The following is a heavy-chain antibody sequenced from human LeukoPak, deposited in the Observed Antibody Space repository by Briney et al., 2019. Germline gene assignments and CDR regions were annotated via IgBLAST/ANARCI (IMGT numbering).Heavy chain of an antibody. Sequence: GASVTVSCKASGYTFTSYDINWVRQATGQGLEWMGWMNPNSGNTGYAQKFQGRVTITRNTSISTAYMELSSLRSEDTAVYYCARGPFNAGAYYYYYYYMDVWGKGTTVTVSS. CDR3: ARGPFNAGAYYYYYYYMDV. CDR2: MNPNSGNT. V-gene: IGHV1-8*03. CDR1: GYTFTSYD. J-gene: IGHJ6*03. D-gene: IGHD3-16*01.